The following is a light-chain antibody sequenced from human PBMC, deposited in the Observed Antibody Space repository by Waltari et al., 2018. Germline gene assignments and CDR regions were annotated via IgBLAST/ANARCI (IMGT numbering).Light chain of an antibody. CDR2: KAS. V-gene: IGKV1-12*01. CDR1: QSISSW. Sequence: DIQMTQSPSSLSASVGDTVTITCRASQSISSWLDWYQQKPGKAPKLLIYKASSLQSGVPSRFSGSGSGTDFTLTISSLQPEDFATYYCLQYNNSPWTSGQGTKVEIK. CDR3: LQYNNSPWT. J-gene: IGKJ1*01.